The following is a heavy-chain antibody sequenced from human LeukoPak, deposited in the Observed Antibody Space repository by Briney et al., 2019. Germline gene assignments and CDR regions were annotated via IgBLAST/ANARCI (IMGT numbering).Heavy chain of an antibody. V-gene: IGHV3-21*01. D-gene: IGHD3-22*01. CDR2: ISSSSSSYI. CDR1: GFTFSSYS. Sequence: GGSLRLSCAASGFTFSSYSMNWVRQAPGKGLEWVSSISSSSSSYIYYADSVKGRFTISRDNAKNSLYLQMNSLRAEDTAVYYCAREGRITMIVVVNGDYFDYWGQGALVTVSS. J-gene: IGHJ4*02. CDR3: AREGRITMIVVVNGDYFDY.